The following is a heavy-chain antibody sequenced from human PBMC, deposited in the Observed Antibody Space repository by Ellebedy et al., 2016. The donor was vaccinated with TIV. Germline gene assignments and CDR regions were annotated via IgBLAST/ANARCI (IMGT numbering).Heavy chain of an antibody. CDR3: ARDTRFIDHQHNWFDP. J-gene: IGHJ5*02. V-gene: IGHV3-11*01. D-gene: IGHD2-2*01. Sequence: GESLKISCAASGFTFSDYYMSWIRQAPGKGLEWLSYISNSDSSIFYADSVRGRFTISRDNAKNLLYLQMSSLRAEDTAVYYCARDTRFIDHQHNWFDPWGQGTLVTVSS. CDR2: ISNSDSSI. CDR1: GFTFSDYY.